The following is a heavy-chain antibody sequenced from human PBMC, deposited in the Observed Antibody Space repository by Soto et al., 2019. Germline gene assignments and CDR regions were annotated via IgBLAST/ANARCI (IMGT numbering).Heavy chain of an antibody. J-gene: IGHJ4*02. Sequence: EVHLLESGGGLVQLGRSLRLSCTASGFTFSSHAMTWVRQAPGKGLEWVSGLSDSGDSIYYADSVKGRFTIYRDNSMNTLYLQMNTLRVEDTAVYYCAKVSSSWYAGFFDLWGQGTLVTVSS. V-gene: IGHV3-23*01. CDR1: GFTFSSHA. D-gene: IGHD6-13*01. CDR3: AKVSSSWYAGFFDL. CDR2: LSDSGDSI.